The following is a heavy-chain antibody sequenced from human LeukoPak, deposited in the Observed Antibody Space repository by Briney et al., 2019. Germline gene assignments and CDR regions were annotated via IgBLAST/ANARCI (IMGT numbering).Heavy chain of an antibody. CDR2: ISGSGGST. J-gene: IGHJ5*02. D-gene: IGHD4-17*01. CDR1: GFTFSSYA. CDR3: AKWASDYGDYSWFDP. Sequence: HPGGSLRLSCAASGFTFSSYAMSWVRQAPGKGLEWVSAISGSGGSTYYADSVKGRFTISRDNSKDTLYLQMNSLRAEDTAVYYCAKWASDYGDYSWFDPWGQGTLVTVSS. V-gene: IGHV3-23*01.